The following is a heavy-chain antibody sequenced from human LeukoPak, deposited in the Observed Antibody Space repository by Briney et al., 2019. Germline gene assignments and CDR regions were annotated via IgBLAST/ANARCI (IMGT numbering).Heavy chain of an antibody. J-gene: IGHJ3*02. V-gene: IGHV3-43*02. Sequence: GGSLRLSCAASGFTFDDYAMHWVRQAPGKGLEWVSLISGDGGTTYYADSVKGRFTISRDNSKNSLCLHMNSLRTEDTALYYCAKESSFAAFDIWAQGTMVTVSS. CDR2: ISGDGGTT. D-gene: IGHD2-2*01. CDR1: GFTFDDYA. CDR3: AKESSFAAFDI.